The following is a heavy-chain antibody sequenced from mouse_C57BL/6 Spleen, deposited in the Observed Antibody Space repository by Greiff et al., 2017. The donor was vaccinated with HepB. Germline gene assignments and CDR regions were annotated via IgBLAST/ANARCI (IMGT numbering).Heavy chain of an antibody. D-gene: IGHD4-1*01. V-gene: IGHV5-4*03. CDR3: ARKELGPDYYAMDY. Sequence: EVKLVESGGGLVKPGGSLKLSCAASGFTFSSYAMSWVRQTPEKRLEWVATISDGGSYTYYPDNVKGRFTISRDNAKNNLYLQMSHLKSEDTAMYYCARKELGPDYYAMDYWGQGTSVTVSS. CDR2: ISDGGSYT. J-gene: IGHJ4*01. CDR1: GFTFSSYA.